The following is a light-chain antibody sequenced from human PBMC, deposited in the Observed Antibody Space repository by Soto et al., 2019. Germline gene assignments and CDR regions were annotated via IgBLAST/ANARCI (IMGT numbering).Light chain of an antibody. J-gene: IGLJ1*01. Sequence: QSALTQPASVSGSPGQSITISCTGTSSDVGGYNYVSWYQQHPGKAPKLMIYEVSNRPSGVSNRFSGSKSGNTGSLTISGLQAEDEADYYCISYTNSNTLYVFGTGTKVTVL. V-gene: IGLV2-14*01. CDR1: SSDVGGYNY. CDR2: EVS. CDR3: ISYTNSNTLYV.